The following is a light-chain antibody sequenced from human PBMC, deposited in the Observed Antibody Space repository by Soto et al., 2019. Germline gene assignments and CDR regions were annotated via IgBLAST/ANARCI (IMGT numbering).Light chain of an antibody. CDR2: AAS. CDR3: QQLNSNPYT. CDR1: QGISSY. J-gene: IGKJ2*01. Sequence: DIPLTQSPSFLSASVGDRVTVTCRASQGISSYLAWYQQKPGKAPKLLIYAASTLQSGVPSRFSGSGSGTEFTLTISSLQPADFATYYCQQLNSNPYTFGQGPKLEIK. V-gene: IGKV1-9*01.